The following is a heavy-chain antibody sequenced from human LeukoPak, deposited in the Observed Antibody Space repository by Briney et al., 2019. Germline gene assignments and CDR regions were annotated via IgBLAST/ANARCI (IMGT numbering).Heavy chain of an antibody. Sequence: ASVKVSCKASGYTFTGYYMHWVRQAPGQGLEWMGWINPNSGGTNYAQKFQGRVTMTRDTSISTAYMELSRLRSDDTAVYYCARDEDYGIFVNVDYWGQGTLVTVSS. J-gene: IGHJ4*02. CDR3: ARDEDYGIFVNVDY. CDR1: GYTFTGYY. V-gene: IGHV1-2*02. CDR2: INPNSGGT. D-gene: IGHD4-17*01.